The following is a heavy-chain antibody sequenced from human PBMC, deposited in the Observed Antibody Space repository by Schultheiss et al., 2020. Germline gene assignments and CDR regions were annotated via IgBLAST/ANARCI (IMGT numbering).Heavy chain of an antibody. CDR1: GYTFTSYG. CDR2: ISAYNGNT. CDR3: ARAVVGITIFGVGRRPRLDP. Sequence: ASVKVSGKASGYTFTSYGISWVRQAPGQGLEWMGWISAYNGNTNYAQKLQGRVTMTTDTSTSTAYMELRSLRSDDTAVYYCARAVVGITIFGVGRRPRLDPWGQGTLVTVSS. J-gene: IGHJ5*02. V-gene: IGHV1-18*01. D-gene: IGHD3-3*01.